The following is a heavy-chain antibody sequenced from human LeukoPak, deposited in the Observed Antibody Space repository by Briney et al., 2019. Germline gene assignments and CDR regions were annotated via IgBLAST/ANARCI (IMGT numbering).Heavy chain of an antibody. CDR1: GGSISSGGYS. D-gene: IGHD6-13*01. Sequence: SQTLSLTCAVSGGSISSGGYSWSWIRQPPGKGLEWTGYIYHSGSTYYNPSLKSRVTISVDRSKNQFSLKLSSVTAADTAVYYCAASRPRAAAGTFDYWGQGTLVTVSS. CDR3: AASRPRAAAGTFDY. CDR2: IYHSGST. J-gene: IGHJ4*02. V-gene: IGHV4-30-2*01.